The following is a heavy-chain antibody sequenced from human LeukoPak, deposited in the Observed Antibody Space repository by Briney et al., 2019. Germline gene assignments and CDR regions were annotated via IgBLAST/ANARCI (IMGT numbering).Heavy chain of an antibody. CDR2: ISWNSGSI. Sequence: PGGSLRLSCAASGFTFDDYAMHWVRQAPGKGLEWVSGISWNSGSIGYADSVKGRFTISRDNSKNTLYLQMNSLRAEDTAVYYCAKDWGYEGGYSGYDYHYWGQGTLVTVSS. CDR1: GFTFDDYA. D-gene: IGHD5-12*01. CDR3: AKDWGYEGGYSGYDYHY. V-gene: IGHV3-9*01. J-gene: IGHJ4*02.